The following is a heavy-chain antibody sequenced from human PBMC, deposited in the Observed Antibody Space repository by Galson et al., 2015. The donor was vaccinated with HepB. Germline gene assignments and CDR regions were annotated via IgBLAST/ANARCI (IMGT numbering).Heavy chain of an antibody. Sequence: PALVKPTQTLTLTCTFSGFSLSTSGVGVGWIRQPPGKALEWLALIYWDDDKRYSPSLKSRLTITKDTSKNQVVLTMTNMDPVDTATYYCAHRERVAVAGPRGFDYWGQGTLVTVSS. CDR2: IYWDDDK. CDR3: AHRERVAVAGPRGFDY. CDR1: GFSLSTSGVG. D-gene: IGHD6-19*01. V-gene: IGHV2-5*02. J-gene: IGHJ4*02.